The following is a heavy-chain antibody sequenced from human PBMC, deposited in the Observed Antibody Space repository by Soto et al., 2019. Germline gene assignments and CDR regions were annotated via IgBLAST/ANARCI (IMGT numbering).Heavy chain of an antibody. CDR1: GFTFSSYA. J-gene: IGHJ6*02. Sequence: GGSLILSCAASGFTFSSYAMHWVRQAPGKGLEWVAVISYDGSNKYYADSVKGRFTISRDNSKNTLYLQMNSLRAEDTAVYYCARDFGKRYYYYGMDVWGQGTTVTVSS. CDR2: ISYDGSNK. D-gene: IGHD3-16*01. CDR3: ARDFGKRYYYYGMDV. V-gene: IGHV3-30-3*01.